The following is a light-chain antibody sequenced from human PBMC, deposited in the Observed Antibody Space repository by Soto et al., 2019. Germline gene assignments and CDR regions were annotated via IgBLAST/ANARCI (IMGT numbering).Light chain of an antibody. Sequence: DIVTTHSPLSLPVTPGDPASISCRSSQSLLHSNGHSYLEWYLQKPGQSPQLLVYVVFILAAGVPDRSSGSGSGPYLTLKIIRVAAENVEVSLCMQSLQTPPWTFGQGTKVE. CDR3: MQSLQTPPWT. J-gene: IGKJ1*01. CDR1: QSLLHSNGHSY. V-gene: IGKV2-28*01. CDR2: VVF.